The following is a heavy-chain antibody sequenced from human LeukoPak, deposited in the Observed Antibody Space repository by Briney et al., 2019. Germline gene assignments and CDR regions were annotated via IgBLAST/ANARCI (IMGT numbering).Heavy chain of an antibody. V-gene: IGHV3-74*03. D-gene: IGHD4-11*01. CDR3: ARSNKAYDY. Sequence: SGGPLSLLYGVWGLPHSIQWVHGAPEVRGRGRVDGSRLNPWGSHTTYADYVKGRFTISRDNAKNTLYLQIKSLRAEDTAVYYCARSNKAYDYWGQGTLVTVSS. CDR2: LNPWGSHT. CDR1: GLPHSIQW. J-gene: IGHJ4*02.